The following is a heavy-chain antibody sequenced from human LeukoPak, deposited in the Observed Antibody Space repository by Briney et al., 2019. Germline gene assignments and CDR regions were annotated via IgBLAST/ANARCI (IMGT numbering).Heavy chain of an antibody. CDR2: TVAGYSET. D-gene: IGHD3-22*01. V-gene: IGHV3-23*01. CDR3: AKSYYFHSSGYYSLIAFDV. Sequence: GGSLRLSCVASGFTISGHAMSWVRQAPAKGLEWVSITVAGYSETHYADSVRGRFTISRDDSKNTLYVQMNSLRAEDTAVYYCAKSYYFHSSGYYSLIAFDVWGQGTMVTVSS. J-gene: IGHJ3*01. CDR1: GFTISGHA.